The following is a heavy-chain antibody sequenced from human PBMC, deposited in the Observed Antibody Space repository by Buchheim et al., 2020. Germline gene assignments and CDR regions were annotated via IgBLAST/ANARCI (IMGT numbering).Heavy chain of an antibody. D-gene: IGHD6-19*01. V-gene: IGHV3-21*01. CDR1: GFSFSPFG. J-gene: IGHJ4*02. Sequence: DVQLVESGGGLVMPGGSLTLSCVTSGFSFSPFGMTWVRQAPGKGLEWVATVGSGHHTFYADLVEGRFTVSRDNARSAGSLQLNSLRAEDTAVYFCARDFSGWSRDYWGQGTL. CDR2: VGSGHHT. CDR3: ARDFSGWSRDY.